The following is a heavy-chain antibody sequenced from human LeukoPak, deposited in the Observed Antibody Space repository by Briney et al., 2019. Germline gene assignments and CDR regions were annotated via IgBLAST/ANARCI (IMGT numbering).Heavy chain of an antibody. J-gene: IGHJ4*02. D-gene: IGHD3-3*01. V-gene: IGHV3-7*01. CDR3: ARGATYYDFWSGLKVSDY. CDR1: GFTFSTYW. CDR2: IKQDGSEK. Sequence: GGSLRLSCAASGFTFSTYWMSWVRQAPGKGLEWVANIKQDGSEKYYVDSVKGRFTISRDNAKNSLYLQMNSLRAEDTAVYYCARGATYYDFWSGLKVSDYRGQGTLVTVSS.